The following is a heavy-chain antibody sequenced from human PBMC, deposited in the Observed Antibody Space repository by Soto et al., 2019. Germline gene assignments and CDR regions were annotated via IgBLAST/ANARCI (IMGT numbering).Heavy chain of an antibody. CDR3: ARLVVADTNWFDS. CDR2: ISPSNGDT. J-gene: IGHJ5*01. D-gene: IGHD2-15*01. CDR1: GYSFTSYG. Sequence: ASVKVSCKASGYSFTSYGITWVRQAPGQGLEWMGWISPSNGDTNYAQKFQGRVTMTRDTSTSTIYMELRSLRSDDTAFYYCARLVVADTNWFDSWGQGTLVTVSS. V-gene: IGHV1-18*04.